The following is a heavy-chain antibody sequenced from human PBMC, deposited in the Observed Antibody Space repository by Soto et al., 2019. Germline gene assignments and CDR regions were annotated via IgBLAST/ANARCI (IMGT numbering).Heavy chain of an antibody. CDR2: IYHSGST. D-gene: IGHD2-15*01. CDR3: AREWPSRYFSGGSCYRYWYFDL. Sequence: QVQLQESGPGLVKPSGTLSLTCAVSSGSISSSNWWSWVRQPPGKGLEWIGEIYHSGSTNYNPSLKGRVTISVDKSKNQFSLKLSSVTAADTAVYYCAREWPSRYFSGGSCYRYWYFDLWGRGTLVTVSS. CDR1: SGSISSSNW. V-gene: IGHV4-4*02. J-gene: IGHJ2*01.